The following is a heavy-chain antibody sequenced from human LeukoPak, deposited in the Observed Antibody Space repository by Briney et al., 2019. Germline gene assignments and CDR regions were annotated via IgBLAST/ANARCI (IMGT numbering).Heavy chain of an antibody. CDR2: IFYSGTT. D-gene: IGHD6-6*01. J-gene: IGHJ4*02. Sequence: SETLSLTCTVSNGSIRSSGYYWGWIRQPPGKGLEWIGSIFYSGTTYYNPSLKSRVTISGDTSKNHFSMKLTSVTAADTAVYFCARRHSSSLGPGDYYFDYWGQGTLVSVSS. CDR1: NGSIRSSGYY. V-gene: IGHV4-39*02. CDR3: ARRHSSSLGPGDYYFDY.